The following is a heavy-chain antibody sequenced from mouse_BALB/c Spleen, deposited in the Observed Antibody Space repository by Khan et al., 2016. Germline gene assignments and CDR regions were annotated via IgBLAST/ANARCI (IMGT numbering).Heavy chain of an antibody. Sequence: VQLQESGPGLVKPSQSLSLTCTVTGYSITSDYAWNWIRQFPGNKLEWMGYISYSGSTSYNPSLKSRISITRDTSKNQFFLQLNSVTTEDTATYYCASYYGNYYAMDYWGQGTTLTVSS. CDR3: ASYYGNYYAMDY. J-gene: IGHJ2*01. CDR1: GYSITSDYA. CDR2: ISYSGST. D-gene: IGHD2-1*01. V-gene: IGHV3-2*02.